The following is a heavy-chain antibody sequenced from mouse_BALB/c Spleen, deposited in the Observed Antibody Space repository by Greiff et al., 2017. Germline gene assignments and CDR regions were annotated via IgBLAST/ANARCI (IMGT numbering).Heavy chain of an antibody. Sequence: EVKLMESGPGLVKPSQSLSLTCTVTGYSITSDYAWNWIRQFPGNKLEWMGYISYSGSTSYNPSLKSRISITRDTSKNQFFLQLNSVTTEDTATYYCATAYYRYDGRPWFAYWGQGTLVTVSA. CDR1: GYSITSDYA. CDR2: ISYSGST. CDR3: ATAYYRYDGRPWFAY. D-gene: IGHD2-14*01. V-gene: IGHV3-2*02. J-gene: IGHJ3*01.